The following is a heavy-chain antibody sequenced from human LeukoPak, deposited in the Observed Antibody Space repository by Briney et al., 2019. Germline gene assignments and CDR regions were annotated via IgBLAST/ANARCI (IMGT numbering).Heavy chain of an antibody. CDR2: IYPGDSDT. J-gene: IGHJ5*02. D-gene: IGHD2-2*01. Sequence: KPGESLKISCKGSGYSFTSYWIGWGRQMPGKGLEWMGIIYPGDSDTRYSPSFQGPVTISADKSISTAYLQWSSLKASDTAMYYCARVYCSSTSCPENWFDPWGQGTLVTVSS. CDR1: GYSFTSYW. CDR3: ARVYCSSTSCPENWFDP. V-gene: IGHV5-51*01.